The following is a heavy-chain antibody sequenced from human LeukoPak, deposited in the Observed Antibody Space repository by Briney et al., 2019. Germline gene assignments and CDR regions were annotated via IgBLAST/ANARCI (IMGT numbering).Heavy chain of an antibody. CDR2: ISYDGSNK. Sequence: GGSLRLSCAASGFTFSSYGMHWVRQAPGKGLEWVAVISYDGSNKYYADSVKGRFTISRDNSKNMLYLQMNSLRAEDTAVYYCAKERYGYSYGKLYSDYWGQGTLVTVSS. D-gene: IGHD5-18*01. V-gene: IGHV3-30*18. CDR3: AKERYGYSYGKLYSDY. CDR1: GFTFSSYG. J-gene: IGHJ4*02.